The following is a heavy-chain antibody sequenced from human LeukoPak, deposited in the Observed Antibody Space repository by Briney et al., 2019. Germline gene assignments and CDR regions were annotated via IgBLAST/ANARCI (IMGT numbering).Heavy chain of an antibody. Sequence: GGSLRLSCAASGFTFSTYWMHWVRQALGKGLVWVSRINSDGSSTSHADSVKGRFTISRDNAKNTLYLQMNSLRAEDTAVYYCARDMLGQQLVGSAYGMDVWGQGTTVTVSS. CDR1: GFTFSTYW. V-gene: IGHV3-74*01. D-gene: IGHD6-13*01. CDR3: ARDMLGQQLVGSAYGMDV. J-gene: IGHJ6*02. CDR2: INSDGSST.